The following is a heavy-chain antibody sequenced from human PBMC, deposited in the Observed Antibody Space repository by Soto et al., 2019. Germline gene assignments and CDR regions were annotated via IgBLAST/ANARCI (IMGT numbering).Heavy chain of an antibody. CDR3: ARDRRDGDTL. V-gene: IGHV3-66*01. D-gene: IGHD5-18*01. CDR1: GFYVSNYY. Sequence: EVQVVESGGGLVQPGGSLRLSCAASGFYVSNYYMSWFRQAPGKGLEWVSVIYRGGEIYDADSVQGRVTTSRDISRNSLDLQMNSRRVDETAVYYWARDRRDGDTLWGQGVVVTVSP. J-gene: IGHJ4*02. CDR2: IYRGGEI.